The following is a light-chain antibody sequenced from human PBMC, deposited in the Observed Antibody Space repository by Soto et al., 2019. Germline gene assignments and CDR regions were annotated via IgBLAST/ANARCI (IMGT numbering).Light chain of an antibody. CDR2: EVT. CDR1: SSDVGGYNY. V-gene: IGLV2-14*01. CDR3: SSYTSSGTLV. Sequence: QSALTQPASVSGSPGQSITISCTGTSSDVGGYNYVSWYQQHPGKAPKFMIYEVTNRPSGVSIRFSGSKSGNTASLTISGLQAEDETDYYCSSYTSSGTLVFGGGTKVTVL. J-gene: IGLJ3*02.